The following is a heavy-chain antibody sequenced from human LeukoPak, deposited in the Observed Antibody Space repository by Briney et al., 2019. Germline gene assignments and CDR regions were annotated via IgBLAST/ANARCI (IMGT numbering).Heavy chain of an antibody. D-gene: IGHD6-19*01. CDR3: ARMGQWLVPDY. CDR2: IYYSGST. CDR1: GGSISSYY. Sequence: PSETLSLTCTVSGGSISSYYWSWIRQPPGKGLEWIGYIYYSGSTNYNPSLKSRVTISVDTSKNQFSLKLSSVTAADTAVYYCARMGQWLVPDYWGQGTLLTVSS. J-gene: IGHJ4*02. V-gene: IGHV4-59*08.